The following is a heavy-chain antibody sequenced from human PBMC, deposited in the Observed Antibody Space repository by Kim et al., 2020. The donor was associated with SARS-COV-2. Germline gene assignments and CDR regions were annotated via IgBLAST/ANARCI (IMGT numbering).Heavy chain of an antibody. CDR1: GGTFSSYA. Sequence: SVKVSCKASGGTFSSYAISWVRQAPGQGLEWMGRIITIFGAANYAQKFQDRVTITADESTSTAYLELSSLRSEDTAVYYCASVDYYDSGGGLDYYFDMDVWGQGTTVTVSS. CDR3: ASVDYYDSGGGLDYYFDMDV. V-gene: IGHV1-69*13. D-gene: IGHD3-22*01. J-gene: IGHJ6*02. CDR2: IITIFGAA.